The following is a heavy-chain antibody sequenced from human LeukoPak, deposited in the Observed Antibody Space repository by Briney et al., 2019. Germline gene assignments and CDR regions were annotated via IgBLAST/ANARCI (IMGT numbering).Heavy chain of an antibody. CDR3: AKDSSSYDWGYMDV. CDR2: IGGSDGRT. Sequence: GGSLRLSCAASGFTFSTYAMSWVRQAPGKGLEWVSLIGGSDGRTRYADSVKGRFTISRDNSKNTLYLEINSLRAEDTAVYYCAKDSSSYDWGYMDVWGKGTTVTISS. CDR1: GFTFSTYA. V-gene: IGHV3-23*01. D-gene: IGHD3-22*01. J-gene: IGHJ6*03.